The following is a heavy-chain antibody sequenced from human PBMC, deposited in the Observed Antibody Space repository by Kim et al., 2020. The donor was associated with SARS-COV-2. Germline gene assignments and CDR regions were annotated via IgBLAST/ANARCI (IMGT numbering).Heavy chain of an antibody. Sequence: GGSLRLSCAASGFIFNNAWMNWVRQAPGKGLEWVGRIKSKANGGTTGYAAPVKGRFTISRDDSKNTLYLQMNSVKTEDTAVYYCTSDLGDYCCGDCYSRVWGQGTTVPVSS. J-gene: IGHJ6*02. CDR1: GFIFNNAW. V-gene: IGHV3-15*07. CDR3: TSDLGDYCCGDCYSRV. D-gene: IGHD2-21*02. CDR2: IKSKANGGTT.